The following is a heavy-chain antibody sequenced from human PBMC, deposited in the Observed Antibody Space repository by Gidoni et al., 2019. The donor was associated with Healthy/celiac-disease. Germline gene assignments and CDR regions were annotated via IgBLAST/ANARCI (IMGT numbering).Heavy chain of an antibody. D-gene: IGHD5-12*01. CDR1: GLTFSSYA. V-gene: IGHV3-23*01. CDR3: AKDGAVATALYYFDY. Sequence: EVQLLESGGGLVQPGGSLRLSCAASGLTFSSYAMSWVRQAPGKGLEWVSAISGSGGSTYYADSVKGRFTISRDNSKNTLYLQMNSLRAEDTAVYYCAKDGAVATALYYFDYWGQGTLVTVSS. J-gene: IGHJ4*02. CDR2: ISGSGGST.